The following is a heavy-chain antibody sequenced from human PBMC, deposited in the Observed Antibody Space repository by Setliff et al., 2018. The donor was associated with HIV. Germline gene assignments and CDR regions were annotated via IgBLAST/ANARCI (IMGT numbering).Heavy chain of an antibody. J-gene: IGHJ3*02. D-gene: IGHD1-26*01. Sequence: ASVKVSCKASGYTFTNYGISWVRQAPGQGLEWMGWISAYNGNTNYAQKLQDRVTMTADTSTSTAYMELRSLRSDDTAVYYCARILVGVDDAFDIWGQGTMVTVSS. V-gene: IGHV1-18*01. CDR3: ARILVGVDDAFDI. CDR2: ISAYNGNT. CDR1: GYTFTNYG.